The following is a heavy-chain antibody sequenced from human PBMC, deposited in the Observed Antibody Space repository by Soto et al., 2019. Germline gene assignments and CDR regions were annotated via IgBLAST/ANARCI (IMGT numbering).Heavy chain of an antibody. Sequence: ASVKVSCKASGYTFSAYYMHWVRQAPGQGLEWMGWINPNSGDTRYAQKFQGRVTMTRDTSITTAYMELSRLRSDDTVVYYCARENDYYLNWGQGTLVTVSS. CDR2: INPNSGDT. J-gene: IGHJ4*02. CDR1: GYTFSAYY. D-gene: IGHD2-21*02. V-gene: IGHV1-2*02. CDR3: ARENDYYLN.